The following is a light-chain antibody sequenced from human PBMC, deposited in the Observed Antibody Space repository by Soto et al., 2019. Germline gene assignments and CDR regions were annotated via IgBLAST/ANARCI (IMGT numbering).Light chain of an antibody. CDR1: QSVSIW. CDR3: QYDSS. CDR2: DAA. Sequence: DIQMTQSPSTLSASAVDRVTITCRASQSVSIWLAWYQQKPGKAPRLLIYDAASLKTGVPSRFSGSGSGTNFTLTISSLQPDDFATYYCQYDSSFGQGTKVDIK. V-gene: IGKV1-5*01. J-gene: IGKJ2*01.